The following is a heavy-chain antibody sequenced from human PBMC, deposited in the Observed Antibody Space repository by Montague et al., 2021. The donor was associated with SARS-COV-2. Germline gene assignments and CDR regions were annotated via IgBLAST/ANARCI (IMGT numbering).Heavy chain of an antibody. J-gene: IGHJ4*02. CDR3: ARDIAVAGLFDY. Sequence: TLSLTCTVSGGSISSDSHYWSWIRQPAGKGLEWIGRISFSGSTYYNPSLKSRVTISVDTSKNQFSLKLSSVAAADTAVYYCARDIAVAGLFDYWGQGTLVTVSS. D-gene: IGHD6-19*01. CDR2: ISFSGST. CDR1: GGSISSDSHY. V-gene: IGHV4-61*02.